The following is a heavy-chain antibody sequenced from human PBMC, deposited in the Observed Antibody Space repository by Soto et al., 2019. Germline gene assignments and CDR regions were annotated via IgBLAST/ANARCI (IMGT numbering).Heavy chain of an antibody. D-gene: IGHD5-18*01. J-gene: IGHJ6*02. V-gene: IGHV4-59*01. CDR3: ARGGTWIQLSYYYGMDV. CDR2: IYYSGST. CDR1: GGSISSYY. Sequence: SETLSLTCTVSGGSISSYYWSWIRQPPWKGLEWIGYIYYSGSTNYNPSLKSRVTISVDTSKNQFSLKLSSVTAADTAVYYCARGGTWIQLSYYYGMDVWGQGTTVTVSS.